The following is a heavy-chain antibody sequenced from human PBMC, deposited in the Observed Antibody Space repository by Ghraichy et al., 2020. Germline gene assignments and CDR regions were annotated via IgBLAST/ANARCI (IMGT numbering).Heavy chain of an antibody. D-gene: IGHD2-8*02. CDR1: GSTFSRYW. CDR3: ARDGWRTLLYCAGGVCDDYYGMDV. CDR2: IKQDGSEK. J-gene: IGHJ6*02. Sequence: GGSLRLSCVVSGSTFSRYWMNWVRQAPGKGLEWVANIKQDGSEKYYVDSVKGRFTISRDNAKNSLYLQMNSLRVEDTAVYYCARDGWRTLLYCAGGVCDDYYGMDVWGQGTTVTVSS. V-gene: IGHV3-7*01.